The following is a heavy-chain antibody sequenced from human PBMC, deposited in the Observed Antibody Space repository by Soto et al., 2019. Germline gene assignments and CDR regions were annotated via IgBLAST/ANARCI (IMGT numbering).Heavy chain of an antibody. CDR1: GYSFTSYW. J-gene: IGHJ4*02. V-gene: IGHV5-51*01. CDR2: IYPGDSDT. D-gene: IGHD3-3*01. CDR3: ARRYYDFWSGYDPQYYFDY. Sequence: GESLKISCKGSGYSFTSYWIGWVRQMPGKGLEWMGIIYPGDSDTRYSPSFQGQVTISADKSISTAYLQWSSLKASDTAMYYCARRYYDFWSGYDPQYYFDYWGQGTLVTVSS.